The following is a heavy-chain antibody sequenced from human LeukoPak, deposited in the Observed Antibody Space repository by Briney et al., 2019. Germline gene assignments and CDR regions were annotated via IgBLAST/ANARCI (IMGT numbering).Heavy chain of an antibody. CDR3: ARQGRSRRGYSYGSTFVLDP. J-gene: IGHJ5*02. D-gene: IGHD5-18*01. V-gene: IGHV4-38-2*02. CDR1: GYSISSGYY. Sequence: KPSETLSLTCTVSGYSISSGYYWGWIRQPPGKGLEWIGEINHSGSTNYNPSLKSRVTISVDTSKNQFSLKLSSVTAADTAVYYCARQGRSRRGYSYGSTFVLDPWGQGTLVTVSS. CDR2: INHSGST.